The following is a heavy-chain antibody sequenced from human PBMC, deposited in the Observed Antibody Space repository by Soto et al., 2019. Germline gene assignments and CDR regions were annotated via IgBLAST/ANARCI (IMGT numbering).Heavy chain of an antibody. Sequence: ASVKVSCKASGYIFTAYSMHWVRQAPGQGLEWMGVVNPSGGSTNYAQKFQGRITMTRDTSTSTVYMDLSSLTSEDTAVYYCARGVGYCSGGSCYGIPYFDYWGQGTLVTVS. CDR3: ARGVGYCSGGSCYGIPYFDY. V-gene: IGHV1-46*01. CDR2: VNPSGGST. J-gene: IGHJ4*02. D-gene: IGHD2-15*01. CDR1: GYIFTAYS.